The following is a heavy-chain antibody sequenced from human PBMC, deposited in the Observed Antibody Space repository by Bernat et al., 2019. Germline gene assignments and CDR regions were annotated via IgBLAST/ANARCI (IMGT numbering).Heavy chain of an antibody. CDR1: EFTSKTYA. CDR2: ISYDGTNK. J-gene: IGHJ3*02. D-gene: IGHD1-26*01. Sequence: QVQVVESGGGVVQPGGSLRLSCAASEFTSKTYALHWVRQAPGKGLEWLAVISYDGTNKNYADSVKGRFIISRDNSKVTLYLQMNSLRVQDTAVYYCAREGGDAFDIWSQGTMVTVSS. V-gene: IGHV3-30*01. CDR3: AREGGDAFDI.